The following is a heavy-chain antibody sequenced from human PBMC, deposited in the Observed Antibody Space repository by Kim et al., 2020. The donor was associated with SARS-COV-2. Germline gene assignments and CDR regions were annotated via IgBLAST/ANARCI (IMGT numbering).Heavy chain of an antibody. J-gene: IGHJ4*02. CDR3: ARLTGSGWYD. V-gene: IGHV5-51*01. Sequence: ATSYSPSFQGQVTISADKSISTAYLQWSSLKASDTAMYYCARLTGSGWYDWGQGTLVTVSS. CDR2: AT. D-gene: IGHD6-19*01.